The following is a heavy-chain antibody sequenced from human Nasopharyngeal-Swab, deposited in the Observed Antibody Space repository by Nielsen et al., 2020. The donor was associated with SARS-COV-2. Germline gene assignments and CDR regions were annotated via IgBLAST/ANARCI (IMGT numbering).Heavy chain of an antibody. V-gene: IGHV3-7*01. Sequence: RGSLRLSCAASGFTFSSYWMSWVRQAPGKGLEWVAHIKQGGTQQYYVDSVKGRFTISRDNAKNSLYLQMNSLRADDTAVYYCTRYCSTTSCPRGFDYWGQGTLVTVSS. CDR1: GFTFSSYW. CDR3: TRYCSTTSCPRGFDY. D-gene: IGHD2-2*01. J-gene: IGHJ4*02. CDR2: IKQGGTQQ.